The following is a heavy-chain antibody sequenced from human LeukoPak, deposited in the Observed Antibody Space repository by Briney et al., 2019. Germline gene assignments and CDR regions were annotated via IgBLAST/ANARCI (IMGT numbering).Heavy chain of an antibody. CDR1: GFTFSSYA. V-gene: IGHV3-30*04. Sequence: QTGRSLRLSCAASGFTFSSYAMHWVRQAPGKGLEWVAVISYDGSNKYYADSVKGRFTISRDNSKNTLYLQMNSLRAEDTAVYYCARDASSPFWGQGTPVTVSS. CDR2: ISYDGSNK. J-gene: IGHJ4*02. D-gene: IGHD2/OR15-2a*01. CDR3: ARDASSPF.